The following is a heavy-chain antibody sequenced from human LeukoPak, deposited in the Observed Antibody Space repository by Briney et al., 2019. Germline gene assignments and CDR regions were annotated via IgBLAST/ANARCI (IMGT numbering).Heavy chain of an antibody. J-gene: IGHJ4*02. V-gene: IGHV3-30-3*01. CDR1: GFTFRKYV. CDR2: TSSDLNVK. D-gene: IGHD3-10*01. Sequence: GGSLRLSCAASGFTFRKYVIHWVRQAPGKGLEWLAVTSSDLNVKLYADSVKGRFTISRDNSRSTLYLQMNSLRPEDTAIYYCAREGYYGSGSPPSLYFDYWGQGTLVTVSS. CDR3: AREGYYGSGSPPSLYFDY.